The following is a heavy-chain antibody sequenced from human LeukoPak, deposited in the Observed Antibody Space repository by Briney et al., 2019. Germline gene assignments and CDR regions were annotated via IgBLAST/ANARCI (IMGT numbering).Heavy chain of an antibody. CDR1: GFTFTNYD. CDR3: ARVRAAVGINWYFDF. J-gene: IGHJ2*01. CDR2: IGTAGDR. D-gene: IGHD6-13*01. Sequence: GGSLRLSCAASGFTFTNYDMHWVRQATGKGLEWVSAIGTAGDRYYAGSVKGRFTISREDAKDSLYLQMNNLRAGDAAVYYCARVRAAVGINWYFDFWGRGTLVTVSS. V-gene: IGHV3-13*04.